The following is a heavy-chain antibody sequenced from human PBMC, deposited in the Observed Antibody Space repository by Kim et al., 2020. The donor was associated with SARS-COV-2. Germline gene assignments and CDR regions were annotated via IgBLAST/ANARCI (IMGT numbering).Heavy chain of an antibody. D-gene: IGHD5-18*01. CDR1: GGSFSGYY. Sequence: SETLSLTCAVYGGSFSGYYWSWIRQPPGKGLEWIGEINHSGSTNYNPSLKSRVTISVDTSKNQFSLKLSSVTAADTAVYYCARGAGGYSYGYYYYGMDVWGQGTTVTVSS. CDR3: ARGAGGYSYGYYYYGMDV. CDR2: INHSGST. J-gene: IGHJ6*02. V-gene: IGHV4-34*01.